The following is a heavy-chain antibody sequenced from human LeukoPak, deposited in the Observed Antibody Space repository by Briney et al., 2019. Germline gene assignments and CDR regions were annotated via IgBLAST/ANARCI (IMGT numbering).Heavy chain of an antibody. D-gene: IGHD3-3*01. Sequence: GGSLRLSCAASGFTFSSYGMHWVRQAPGKGLEWVAVISYDGSNKYYADSVKGRFTISRDNSKNTLYLQMNSLRAEDTAVYYCAKDRYYDFWSGYRDQNYFDYWGQGTLVTVSS. CDR2: ISYDGSNK. CDR3: AKDRYYDFWSGYRDQNYFDY. CDR1: GFTFSSYG. J-gene: IGHJ4*02. V-gene: IGHV3-30*18.